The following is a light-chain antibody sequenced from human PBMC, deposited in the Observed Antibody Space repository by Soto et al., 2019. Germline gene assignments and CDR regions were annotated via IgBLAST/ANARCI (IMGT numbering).Light chain of an antibody. Sequence: EIVMTQSPATLSVSPGERATLSCRASQSVSSNLAWYQQKPGQAPRLLIYGASTRATGIPARFSGSGSGTEFTLSIGSLQSEDFAVYYCQQYNKWPPTFGQGTKVDI. CDR3: QQYNKWPPT. J-gene: IGKJ1*01. CDR2: GAS. V-gene: IGKV3-15*01. CDR1: QSVSSN.